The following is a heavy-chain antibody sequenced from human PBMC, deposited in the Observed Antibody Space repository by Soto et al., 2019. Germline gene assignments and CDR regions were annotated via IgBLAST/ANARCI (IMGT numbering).Heavy chain of an antibody. Sequence: SETLSLTCAVYGGSFSGYYWSWIRQPPGKGLEWIGEINHSGSTNYNPSLKSRVTISVDTSKNQFSLKLSSVTAADTAVYYCARVPKPGLIGVVRNRKNNWFDPWGQGTLVTVSS. CDR3: ARVPKPGLIGVVRNRKNNWFDP. D-gene: IGHD3-3*01. CDR1: GGSFSGYY. CDR2: INHSGST. J-gene: IGHJ5*02. V-gene: IGHV4-34*01.